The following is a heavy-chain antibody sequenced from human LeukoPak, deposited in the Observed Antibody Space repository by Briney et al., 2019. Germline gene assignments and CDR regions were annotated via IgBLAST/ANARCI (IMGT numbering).Heavy chain of an antibody. Sequence: SQTLSLTCAISGDSVSSNSAAWNWIRQSPSRGLEWLGRTYYRSKWYNDYAVSVKRRITINPDTSKYQFSLQLNSVTPEDTAVYYCARGGVYSSGWFGISDWYFDLWGRGTLVTVSS. CDR3: ARGGVYSSGWFGISDWYFDL. V-gene: IGHV6-1*01. D-gene: IGHD6-19*01. CDR1: GDSVSSNSAA. CDR2: TYYRSKWYN. J-gene: IGHJ2*01.